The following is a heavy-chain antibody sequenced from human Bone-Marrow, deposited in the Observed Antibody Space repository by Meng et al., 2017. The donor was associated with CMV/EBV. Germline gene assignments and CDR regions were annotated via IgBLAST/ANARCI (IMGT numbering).Heavy chain of an antibody. CDR1: GFTFSSYG. J-gene: IGHJ4*02. CDR3: AKDIRSSSGGE. D-gene: IGHD6-25*01. Sequence: VGSRRLSCAASGFTFSSYGMHWVRQAPGKGLEWVAFIRYDGSNKYYADSEKGRFNSSRDNSKNTLYLQMTRLRDEDTAVYYCAKDIRSSSGGEWGQGTLVTVSS. V-gene: IGHV3-30*02. CDR2: IRYDGSNK.